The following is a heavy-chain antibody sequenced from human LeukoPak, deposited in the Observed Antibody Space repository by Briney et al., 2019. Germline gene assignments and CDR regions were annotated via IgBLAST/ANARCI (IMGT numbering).Heavy chain of an antibody. CDR1: GFTFSSYS. Sequence: GGSLRLSCAASGFTFSSYSMNWVRQAPGKGLEWVSHITASGTAMFYADSVKGRFTISRDNAKNSLYLQMNSLRDEDTAVNYCASSGSYRFDYWGQGTLVTVSS. CDR2: ITASGTAM. CDR3: ASSGSYRFDY. V-gene: IGHV3-48*02. D-gene: IGHD1-26*01. J-gene: IGHJ4*02.